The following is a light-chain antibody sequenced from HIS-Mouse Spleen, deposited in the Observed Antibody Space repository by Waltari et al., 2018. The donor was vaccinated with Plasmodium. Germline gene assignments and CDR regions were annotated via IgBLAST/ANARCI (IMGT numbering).Light chain of an antibody. V-gene: IGKV1-33*01. Sequence: DIQMTPSPSSLSASVGDRVTLTCQASQDISNYLNWYQQKPGKAPKLLIYDASNLETGVPSRFSGSGSGTDFTFTISSLQPEDIATYYCQQYDNLPYTFGQGTKLEIK. J-gene: IGKJ2*01. CDR1: QDISNY. CDR2: DAS. CDR3: QQYDNLPYT.